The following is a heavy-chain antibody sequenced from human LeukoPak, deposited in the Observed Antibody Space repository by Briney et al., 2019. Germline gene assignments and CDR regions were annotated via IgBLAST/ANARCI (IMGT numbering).Heavy chain of an antibody. CDR2: IYYSGST. CDR3: ARHLEYYYDSTGWFDP. J-gene: IGHJ5*02. V-gene: IGHV4-39*01. CDR1: GGSISSSSYY. Sequence: SETLSLTCTVSGGSISSSSYYWGWIRQPPGKGLEWIGSIYYSGSTYYNPSLKSQVTMSVDTSKNQFSLKLSSVTAADTAVYYCARHLEYYYDSTGWFDPWGQGTLVTVSS. D-gene: IGHD3-22*01.